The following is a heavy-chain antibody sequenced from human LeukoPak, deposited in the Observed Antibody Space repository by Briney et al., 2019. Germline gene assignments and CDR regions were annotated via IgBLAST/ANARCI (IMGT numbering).Heavy chain of an antibody. J-gene: IGHJ4*02. CDR2: TYFRSEWYY. CDR3: ARGHHYYDSSGYYYEGFDY. Sequence: SQTLSLTCAISGDSVSTNSAAWNWIRQSPSRGLEWLGRTYFRSEWYYDYAVPVKSRITIKPDTSKNQFSLHMHSLTPDNTAVYFCARGHHYYDSSGYYYEGFDYWGQGTPVAVSS. CDR1: GDSVSTNSAA. D-gene: IGHD3-22*01. V-gene: IGHV6-1*01.